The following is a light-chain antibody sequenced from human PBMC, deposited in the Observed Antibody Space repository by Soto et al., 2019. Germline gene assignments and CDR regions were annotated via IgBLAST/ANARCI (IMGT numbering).Light chain of an antibody. CDR2: DNG. CDR3: GTWDNSLSAV. CDR1: SSNIGSNY. V-gene: IGLV1-51*01. J-gene: IGLJ2*01. Sequence: QSVLTQPPSVSEAPGQKFTISCSGSSSNIGSNYVSWYQQLPGAAPKLLIYDNGKRPSGIPDRFSGSQSGTSATLGITGLQTGDEADYYCGTWDNSLSAVFGGGTKVTVL.